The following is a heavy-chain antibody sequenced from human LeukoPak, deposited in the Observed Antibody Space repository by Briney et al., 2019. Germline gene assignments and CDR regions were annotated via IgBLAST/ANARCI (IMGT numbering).Heavy chain of an antibody. D-gene: IGHD3-16*01. J-gene: IGHJ4*02. CDR3: ATAWGTAG. CDR1: GFTFSSYS. CDR2: ISSSSSYI. Sequence: PGGSLRLSCAASGFTFSSYSMNWVRQAPGKGLEWVSSISSSSSYIYYAHSVKGRFTSSRDNAKNSLYLQMNSLRAEDTAVYYCATAWGTAGWGQGTLVTVSS. V-gene: IGHV3-21*01.